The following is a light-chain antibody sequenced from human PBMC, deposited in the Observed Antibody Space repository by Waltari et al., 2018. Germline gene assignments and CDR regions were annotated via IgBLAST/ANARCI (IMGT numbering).Light chain of an antibody. CDR2: LNS. CDR1: SPNIGAGYD. CDR3: QSYDITLTASV. V-gene: IGLV1-40*01. J-gene: IGLJ2*01. Sequence: QSVLAQPPSVSGAPGQRVTISCTGSSPNIGAGYDVHWYQQLPGTAPKLLMYLNSIRTSGVPDRFSGSKSGTSASLAITGLQAEDEADYYCQSYDITLTASVFGGGTKLTVL.